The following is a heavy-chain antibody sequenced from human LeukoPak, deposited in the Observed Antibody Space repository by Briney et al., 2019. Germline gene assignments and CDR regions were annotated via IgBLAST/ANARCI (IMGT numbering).Heavy chain of an antibody. CDR1: GGSFSGYY. CDR2: INHSGST. CDR3: ARGGKQWLVRNGPDV. V-gene: IGHV4-34*01. D-gene: IGHD6-19*01. J-gene: IGHJ6*02. Sequence: SETLSLTCAVYGGSFSGYYWSWIRQPPGKGLEWIGEINHSGSTNYNPSLKSRVTISVDTSKNQFSLKLSSVTAADTAVYYCARGGKQWLVRNGPDVWGQGTTVTVSS.